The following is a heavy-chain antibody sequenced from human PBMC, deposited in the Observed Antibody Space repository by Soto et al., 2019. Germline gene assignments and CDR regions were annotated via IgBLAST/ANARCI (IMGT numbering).Heavy chain of an antibody. J-gene: IGHJ3*02. Sequence: GGSLRLSCVGSGFIFSTYWMTWVRQAPGKGLEWVANIKGDGSVTYYVDSVKGRFTISRDNAKNSLYLQMNSLRAEDTAVYHYARDLTVSRDCSGSSCYYDAFDIWGQGTMVTVSS. CDR2: IKGDGSVT. D-gene: IGHD2-2*01. V-gene: IGHV3-7*01. CDR3: ARDLTVSRDCSGSSCYYDAFDI. CDR1: GFIFSTYW.